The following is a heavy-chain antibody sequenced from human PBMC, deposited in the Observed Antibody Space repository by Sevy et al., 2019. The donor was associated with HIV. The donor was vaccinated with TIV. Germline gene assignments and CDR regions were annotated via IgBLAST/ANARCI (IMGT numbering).Heavy chain of an antibody. CDR1: GFTFSSYG. D-gene: IGHD3-3*01. Sequence: GGSLRLSCAASGFTFSSYGMHWVRQAPGKGLEWVAVISYDGSNKYYADPVKGRFTISRDNSKNTLYLQMNSLRAEDTAVYYCANYDFWSGYSELYGMDVWGQGTTVTVSS. CDR3: ANYDFWSGYSELYGMDV. V-gene: IGHV3-30*18. CDR2: ISYDGSNK. J-gene: IGHJ6*02.